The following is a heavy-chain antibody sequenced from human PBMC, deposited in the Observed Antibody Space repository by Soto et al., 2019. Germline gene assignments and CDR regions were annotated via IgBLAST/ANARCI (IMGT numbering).Heavy chain of an antibody. V-gene: IGHV4-39*01. CDR1: GGSISSSSYY. Sequence: SETLSLTCTVSGGSISSSSYYWGWIRQPPGKGLEWIGSIYYSGSTYYNPSLKSRVTISVDTSKNQFSLKLSSVTAADTAVYYCARPNSSGWQFDYWGQGTLVTVSS. D-gene: IGHD6-19*01. CDR3: ARPNSSGWQFDY. CDR2: IYYSGST. J-gene: IGHJ4*02.